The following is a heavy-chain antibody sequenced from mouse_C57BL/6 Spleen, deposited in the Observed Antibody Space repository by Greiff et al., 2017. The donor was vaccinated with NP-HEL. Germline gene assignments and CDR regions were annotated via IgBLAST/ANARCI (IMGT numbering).Heavy chain of an antibody. CDR3: ARRGTTHAMDY. CDR2: ISNGGGST. J-gene: IGHJ4*01. D-gene: IGHD1-1*01. V-gene: IGHV5-12*01. Sequence: EVKLVESGGGLVQPGGSLKLSCAASGFTFSDYYMYWVRQTPEKRLEWVAYISNGGGSTYYPDTVKGRFTISRDNAKNTLYLQMSRLKSEDTAMYYCARRGTTHAMDYWGQGTSVTVSS. CDR1: GFTFSDYY.